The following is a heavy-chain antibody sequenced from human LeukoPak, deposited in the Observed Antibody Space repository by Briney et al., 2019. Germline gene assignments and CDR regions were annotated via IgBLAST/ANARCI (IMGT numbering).Heavy chain of an antibody. CDR3: ATDAYYYDSSAYSTSVHYFDY. D-gene: IGHD3-22*01. J-gene: IGHJ4*02. V-gene: IGHV1-2*06. Sequence: ASVKVSCKASGYTFTGYYMHWVRQAPGQGLEWMGRINPSSGGTDYAQKFQGRVTMTRDTSISTAYMELSRLRSDDTAVYYCATDAYYYDSSAYSTSVHYFDYWGQGTLVTVSS. CDR1: GYTFTGYY. CDR2: INPSSGGT.